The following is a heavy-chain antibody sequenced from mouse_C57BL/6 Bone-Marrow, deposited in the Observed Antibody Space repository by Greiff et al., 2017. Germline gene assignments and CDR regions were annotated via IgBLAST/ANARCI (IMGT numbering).Heavy chain of an antibody. CDR1: GYTFTSYG. V-gene: IGHV1-81*01. CDR2: IYPRSGNT. Sequence: QVQLQQSGAELARPGASVKLSCKASGYTFTSYGISWVKQRTGQGLEWIGEIYPRSGNTYYNEKFKGKATLTADKSSSTAYMELRSLTSEDSAVYFCARWGPYYPFDYWGQGTTLTVSA. CDR3: ARWGPYYPFDY. D-gene: IGHD2-10*01. J-gene: IGHJ2*01.